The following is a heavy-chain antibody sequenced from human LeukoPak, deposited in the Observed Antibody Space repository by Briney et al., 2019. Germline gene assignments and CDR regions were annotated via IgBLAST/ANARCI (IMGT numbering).Heavy chain of an antibody. CDR3: ARVQTNGWYTYFDY. CDR2: IYYSGST. V-gene: IGHV4-59*01. CDR1: GDPISNYY. J-gene: IGHJ4*02. D-gene: IGHD6-19*01. Sequence: SETLSLTCTVSGDPISNYYWSWIRQPPGKGLEWIGYIYYSGSTNYNPSLKSRVTMSLDTSKNQFSLKLSSVTAADTAVYYCARVQTNGWYTYFDYWGQGTLVTVSS.